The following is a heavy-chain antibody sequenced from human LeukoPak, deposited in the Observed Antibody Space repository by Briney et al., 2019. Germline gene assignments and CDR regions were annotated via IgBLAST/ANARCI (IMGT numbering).Heavy chain of an antibody. CDR3: ARVSAGLLWFGELSHTIDY. J-gene: IGHJ4*02. V-gene: IGHV7-4-1*02. Sequence: ASVKVSCKASGYTFTSYAMNWVRQAPGQGLEWMGWINTNTGNPTYAQGFTGRFVFSLDTSVSTAYLQISSLKAEDTAVYYCARVSAGLLWFGELSHTIDYWGQGTLVTVSS. D-gene: IGHD3-10*01. CDR1: GYTFTSYA. CDR2: INTNTGNP.